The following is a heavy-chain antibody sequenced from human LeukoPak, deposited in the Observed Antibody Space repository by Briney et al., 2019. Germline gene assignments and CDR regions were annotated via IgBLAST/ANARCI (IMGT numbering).Heavy chain of an antibody. D-gene: IGHD3-10*01. V-gene: IGHV4-34*01. J-gene: IGHJ4*02. Sequence: ASETLSLTCAVYGGSFSGYYWSWIRQPPGKGLEWIGEINHSGSTNYNPSLKSRVTISVDTPKNQFSLKLSSVTAADTAVYYCARVRRGGYFDYWGQGTLVTVSS. CDR3: ARVRRGGYFDY. CDR1: GGSFSGYY. CDR2: INHSGST.